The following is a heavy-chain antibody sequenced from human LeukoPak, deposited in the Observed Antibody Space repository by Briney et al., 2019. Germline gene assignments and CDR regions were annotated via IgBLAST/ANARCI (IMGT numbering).Heavy chain of an antibody. D-gene: IGHD7-27*01. Sequence: PAASVSVSCKASGYTFTSHDINWVRQAPGQGLEWMGWMSPNSGDTGYAQKFQGRVTMTSDSSISTAYMELSSLRSEDTAIYYCVRTPPNWGFDYWGQGTLVTVSS. J-gene: IGHJ4*02. CDR1: GYTFTSHD. CDR2: MSPNSGDT. V-gene: IGHV1-8*01. CDR3: VRTPPNWGFDY.